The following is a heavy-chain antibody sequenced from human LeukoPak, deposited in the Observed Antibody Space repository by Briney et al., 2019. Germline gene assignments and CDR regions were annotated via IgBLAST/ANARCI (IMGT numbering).Heavy chain of an antibody. D-gene: IGHD5-12*01. V-gene: IGHV3-33*01. J-gene: IGHJ4*02. CDR1: GFTFSSYG. Sequence: GGSLRLSCAASGFTFSSYGMHWVSQAPGKGLEWVVVIWYDGSNKYYADSVKGRFTISRDNSKNTLYLQMNRLRAEDTAVYYCARDSATALDYWGQGTLVTVSS. CDR2: IWYDGSNK. CDR3: ARDSATALDY.